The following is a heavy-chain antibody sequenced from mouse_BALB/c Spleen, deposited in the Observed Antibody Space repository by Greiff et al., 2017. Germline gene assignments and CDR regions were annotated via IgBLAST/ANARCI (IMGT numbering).Heavy chain of an antibody. CDR1: GYTFTSYT. CDR2: INPSSGYT. D-gene: IGHD4-1*01. J-gene: IGHJ2*02. CDR3: ARELGRDYFDY. Sequence: QVQLQQSAAELARPGASVKMSCKASGYTFTSYTMHWVKQRPGQGLEWIGYINPSSGYTEYNQKFKDKTTLTADKSSSTAYMQLSSLTSEDSAVYYCARELGRDYFDYWGQGTSLTVSS. V-gene: IGHV1-4*02.